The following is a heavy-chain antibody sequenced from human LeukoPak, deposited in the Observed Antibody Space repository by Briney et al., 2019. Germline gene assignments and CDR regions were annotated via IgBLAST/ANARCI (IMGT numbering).Heavy chain of an antibody. J-gene: IGHJ4*02. CDR2: IYTSGST. CDR1: GGSISSYY. D-gene: IGHD2-15*01. Sequence: SETLSLTCTVSGGSISSYYWSWIRQPPGKGLEWIGRIYTSGSTNYNPSLKSRVTMSVDTSKNQFSLKLSSVTAADTAVYYCARDGDCSGASCSLGDFDYWGQGTLVTVSS. V-gene: IGHV4-4*07. CDR3: ARDGDCSGASCSLGDFDY.